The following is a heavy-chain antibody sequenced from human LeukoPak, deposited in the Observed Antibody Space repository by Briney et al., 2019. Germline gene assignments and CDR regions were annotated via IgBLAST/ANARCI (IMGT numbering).Heavy chain of an antibody. CDR2: IIPILGIA. D-gene: IGHD6-13*01. Sequence: SVKVSCKASGYTFTGYYMHWVRQAPGQGLEWMGRIIPILGIANYAQKFQGRVTITADKSTSTAYMELSSLRSEDTAVYYCARVGGGFRSSYFDPWGQGTLVTVSS. CDR1: GYTFTGYY. J-gene: IGHJ5*02. CDR3: ARVGGGFRSSYFDP. V-gene: IGHV1-69*04.